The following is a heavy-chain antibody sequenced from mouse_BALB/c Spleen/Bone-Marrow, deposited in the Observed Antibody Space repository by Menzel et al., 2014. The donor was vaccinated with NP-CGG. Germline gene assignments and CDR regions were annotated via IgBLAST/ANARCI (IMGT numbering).Heavy chain of an antibody. J-gene: IGHJ4*01. V-gene: IGHV5-6*01. CDR2: ISSGGSYT. CDR3: ARRDGGPMDY. D-gene: IGHD2-3*01. CDR1: GFTFSNYG. Sequence: VQLQQSGGDLVKPGGSLKLSCAASGFTFSNYGMSWVRQTPDKRLEWVATISSGGSYTYYPDSVKGRFTISRDNAKNTLYLQMSSLKSEDTAMYYCARRDGGPMDYWGQGTPVTVST.